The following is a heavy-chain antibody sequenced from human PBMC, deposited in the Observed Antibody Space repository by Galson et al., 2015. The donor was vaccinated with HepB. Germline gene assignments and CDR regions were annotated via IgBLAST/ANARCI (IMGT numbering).Heavy chain of an antibody. V-gene: IGHV1-2*02. CDR2: INPKTGGT. D-gene: IGHD4-17*01. CDR3: ARATVTFHFDY. CDR1: GSTFTGFY. J-gene: IGHJ4*02. Sequence: SVTVSCKASGSTFTGFYIHWVRQAPGQGLEWMGWINPKTGGTNYAQKFQGRVTMTGETSISTAYMELSRLRSDDTAVYYCARATVTFHFDYWGQGTLVTVSS.